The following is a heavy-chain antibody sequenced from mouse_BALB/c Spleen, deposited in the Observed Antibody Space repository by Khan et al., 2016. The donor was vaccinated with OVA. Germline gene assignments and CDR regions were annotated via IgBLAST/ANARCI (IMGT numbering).Heavy chain of an antibody. J-gene: IGHJ2*01. CDR1: GYSITSDYA. D-gene: IGHD3-2*02. CDR3: ARIQGGDFDY. Sequence: VQLKESGPGLVKPSQSLSLTCTVTGYSITSDYAWNWIRQFPGNKLEWMGYISYSGNTKYNQSLKSRFSITRDTSKNQFFLQLNFVTIEDTATYYCARIQGGDFDYWGQGTTLTVSS. CDR2: ISYSGNT. V-gene: IGHV3-2*02.